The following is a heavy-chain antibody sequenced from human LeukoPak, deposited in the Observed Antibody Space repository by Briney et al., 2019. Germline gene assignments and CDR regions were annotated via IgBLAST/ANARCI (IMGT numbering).Heavy chain of an antibody. J-gene: IGHJ4*02. CDR2: INHSGST. D-gene: IGHD3-10*01. Sequence: SETPSLTCTVSGGSISSSSYYWSWIRQPPGKGLEWIGEINHSGSTNYNPSLKSRVTISVDTSKNQFSLKLSSVTAADTAVYYCARLRPGAYYYGSGSYLDYWGQGTLVTVSS. CDR3: ARLRPGAYYYGSGSYLDY. CDR1: GGSISSSSYY. V-gene: IGHV4-39*07.